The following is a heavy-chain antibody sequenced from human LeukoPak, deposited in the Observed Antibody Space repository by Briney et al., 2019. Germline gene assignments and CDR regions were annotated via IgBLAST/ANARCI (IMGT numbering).Heavy chain of an antibody. CDR3: ARFALNSYGQGSYYYFDN. CDR1: GGSINNYY. V-gene: IGHV4-4*07. D-gene: IGHD3-10*01. Sequence: SETLSLTCTVSGGSINNYYWSWIRQPAGKGLEWIGRIYTRGSTYYNPSLESRVTMSVDTSKNQFSLKLNSVTAADTALYYCARFALNSYGQGSYYYFDNWGQGTLVIVSS. J-gene: IGHJ4*02. CDR2: IYTRGST.